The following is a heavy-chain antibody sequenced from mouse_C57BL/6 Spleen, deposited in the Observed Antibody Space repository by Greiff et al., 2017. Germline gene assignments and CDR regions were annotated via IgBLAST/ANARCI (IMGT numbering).Heavy chain of an antibody. D-gene: IGHD1-1*01. CDR1: GFTFSSYA. V-gene: IGHV5-4*03. CDR3: ARGYYGSSYHLDY. CDR2: ISDGGSYT. Sequence: EVMLVESGGGLVKPGGSLKLSCAASGFTFSSYAMSWVRQTPEKRLEWVATISDGGSYTYYPDNVKGRFTISRDNAKNNLYLQMSHLKSEDTAMYYCARGYYGSSYHLDYWGQGTTLTVSS. J-gene: IGHJ2*01.